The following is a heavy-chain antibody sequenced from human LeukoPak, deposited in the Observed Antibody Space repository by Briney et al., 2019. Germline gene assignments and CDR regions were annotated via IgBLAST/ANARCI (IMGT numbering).Heavy chain of an antibody. J-gene: IGHJ4*02. D-gene: IGHD3-16*01. CDR3: ARDLRMGGPWRQFDY. V-gene: IGHV4-38-2*02. Sequence: SETLSLTCTVSGYSIRSGYFWAWIRQPPGKGLEWIGSSYHSGGTDYNPSLKSRVTISVDTSKNQFSLQLNSLTAADTAVYYCARDLRMGGPWRQFDYWGQGTLVTVSS. CDR2: SYHSGGT. CDR1: GYSIRSGYF.